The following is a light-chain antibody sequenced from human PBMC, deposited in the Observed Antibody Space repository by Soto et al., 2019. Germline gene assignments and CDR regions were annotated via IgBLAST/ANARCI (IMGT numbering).Light chain of an antibody. V-gene: IGKV3-20*01. Sequence: ETVLTQSPGTLSFSPGERATLSCRASQNVGRNYVVWYQQKPGQAPRVLIYGASSRATGIPARFSGSGSGTDFTLTISRLEPEDFAVYYCQQYASSPLTFGGGTKVEVK. CDR1: QNVGRNY. CDR3: QQYASSPLT. J-gene: IGKJ4*01. CDR2: GAS.